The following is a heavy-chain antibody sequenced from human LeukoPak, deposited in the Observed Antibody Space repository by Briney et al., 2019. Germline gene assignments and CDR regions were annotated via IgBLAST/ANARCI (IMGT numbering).Heavy chain of an antibody. J-gene: IGHJ4*02. V-gene: IGHV3-21*04. CDR2: ISSSSSYT. Sequence: GGSLRLSCAASGFTFSSYSMNWVRQAPGKGLEWVSSISSSSSYTYYADSVKGRFTISRDNSKNTLYLQMNSLRAEDTAVYYCAKVDDFWSGYSPADYWGQGTLVTVSS. D-gene: IGHD3-3*01. CDR1: GFTFSSYS. CDR3: AKVDDFWSGYSPADY.